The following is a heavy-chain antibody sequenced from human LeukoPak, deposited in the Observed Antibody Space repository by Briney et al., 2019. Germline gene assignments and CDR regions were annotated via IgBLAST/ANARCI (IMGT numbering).Heavy chain of an antibody. CDR2: IFYSGTT. V-gene: IGHV4-39*07. CDR3: ARASFYGSGTYFQRVDY. CDR1: GGSITRNSHC. D-gene: IGHD3-10*01. J-gene: IGHJ4*02. Sequence: PSETLSLTCTVSGGSITRNSHCWGWIRQPPGKGLEWTGTIFYSGTTFYNPSLRSRVTISVDTSRNQFSLQLSSVTAADTAIYYCARASFYGSGTYFQRVDYWGQGILVSVSS.